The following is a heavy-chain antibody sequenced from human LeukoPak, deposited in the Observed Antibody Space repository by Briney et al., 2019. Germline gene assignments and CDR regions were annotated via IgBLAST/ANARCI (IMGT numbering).Heavy chain of an antibody. J-gene: IGHJ3*02. CDR2: IYYSGST. CDR1: GGSISSYY. CDR3: ATSPGYSSSWYDAFDI. D-gene: IGHD6-13*01. Sequence: PSETLSLTCTVSGGSISSYYWSWIRQPSGKGLEWIGYIYYSGSTNYNPSLKSRVTISVDTSKNQFSLKLSSVTAADTAVYYCATSPGYSSSWYDAFDIWGQGTMVTVSS. V-gene: IGHV4-59*01.